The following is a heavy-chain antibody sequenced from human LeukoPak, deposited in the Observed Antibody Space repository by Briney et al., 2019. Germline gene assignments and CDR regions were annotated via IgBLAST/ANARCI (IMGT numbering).Heavy chain of an antibody. D-gene: IGHD5-12*01. CDR1: GYTFTGYY. CDR3: ARDPPLLVATIKDY. J-gene: IGHJ4*02. Sequence: GASVKVSCKASGYTFTGYYMLWVRQAPGQGLEWMGWINPNSGGTNYAQKFQGRVTMTRDMSISTAYMELSRLRSDDTAVYYCARDPPLLVATIKDYWGQGTLVTVSS. CDR2: INPNSGGT. V-gene: IGHV1-2*02.